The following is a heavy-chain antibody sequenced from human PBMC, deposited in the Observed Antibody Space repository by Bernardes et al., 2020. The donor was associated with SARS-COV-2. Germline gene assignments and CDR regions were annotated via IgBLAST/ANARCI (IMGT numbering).Heavy chain of an antibody. CDR1: GGSFGGSFSGYY. CDR3: ARRFRTSRDFDY. Sequence: SETLSLTCAVYGGSFGGSFSGYYWNWLRPPPGKGLDWIGEINHIGSTNYNPSLKSRVTISVDTSKNQFSLMLSFVTAADTAVYYCARRFRTSRDFDYWGQGTLVTVSS. D-gene: IGHD3-3*01. CDR2: INHIGST. V-gene: IGHV4-34*01. J-gene: IGHJ4*02.